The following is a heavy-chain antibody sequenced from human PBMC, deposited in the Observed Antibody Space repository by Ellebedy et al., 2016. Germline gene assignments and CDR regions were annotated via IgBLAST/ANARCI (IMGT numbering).Heavy chain of an antibody. CDR1: GFSFINYA. V-gene: IGHV3-23*01. CDR2: ISDTGGRT. D-gene: IGHD4-11*01. CDR3: ATHSPREVTY. Sequence: GESLKISXAASGFSFINYAMTWVRQPPGRGLEWVSAISDTGGRTYYADSVKGRFTISRDNSKNTLYLQMSSLRAEDTAVYYCATHSPREVTYWGQGSLVTISS. J-gene: IGHJ4*02.